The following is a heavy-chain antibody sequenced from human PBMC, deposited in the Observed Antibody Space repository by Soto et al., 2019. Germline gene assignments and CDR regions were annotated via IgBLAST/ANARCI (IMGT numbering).Heavy chain of an antibody. CDR2: MNPGSGDT. J-gene: IGHJ6*02. CDR1: GYSFTNND. CDR3: ARESSSSWYDYYYYGMDV. Sequence: ASVKVSCKVSGYSFTNNDVTWVRQATGQGLEWMGWMNPGSGDTGYAQKFQGRVTMTRDISIATAYMELSSLRSDDTAIYYCARESSSSWYDYYYYGMDVWGQGTTVTVSS. V-gene: IGHV1-8*01. D-gene: IGHD6-13*01.